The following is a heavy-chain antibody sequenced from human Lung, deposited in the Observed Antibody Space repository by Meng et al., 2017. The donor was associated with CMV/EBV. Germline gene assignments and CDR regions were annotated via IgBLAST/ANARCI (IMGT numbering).Heavy chain of an antibody. V-gene: IGHV3-30-3*01. Sequence: GGSLRLXCAASGFTFSSFAMHWVRQAPGKGLEWVAVMSYDGGNKYYADSVMGRFTISRDNSKSALYLQMNSLRVEDTAVYYCAKAHEILESCSLTSCYWGVDYWXQGTLVTVSS. J-gene: IGHJ4*02. D-gene: IGHD2-2*01. CDR1: GFTFSSFA. CDR3: AKAHEILESCSLTSCYWGVDY. CDR2: MSYDGGNK.